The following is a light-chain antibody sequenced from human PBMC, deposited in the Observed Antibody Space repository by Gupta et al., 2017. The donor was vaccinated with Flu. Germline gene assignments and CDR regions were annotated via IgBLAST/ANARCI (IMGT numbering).Light chain of an antibody. J-gene: IGKJ4*01. Sequence: IQITPSPSSLSASVGDRVTITCQASQDISNYLNWYQQKTGKAPKLLIYDAYNLETGVPSRFSGSGSGTDFNLSIRRGEPEEMETYYCEQYDNRPVTFGGGTKVEIK. CDR3: EQYDNRPVT. CDR1: QDISNY. V-gene: IGKV1-33*01. CDR2: DAY.